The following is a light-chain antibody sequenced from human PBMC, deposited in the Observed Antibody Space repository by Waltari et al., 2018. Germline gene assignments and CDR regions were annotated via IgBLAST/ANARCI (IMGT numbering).Light chain of an antibody. J-gene: IGKJ1*01. CDR2: KAS. Sequence: DIQMTQSPSSLSASVGDRVTITCRASQGISSWLAWYQQKPGNAPKLLIYKASSLQSGVPSRFSGSGSGTDFALTISSLQPEDVATYYCQQYNSAPWTFGQGTKVEIK. V-gene: IGKV1-12*01. CDR1: QGISSW. CDR3: QQYNSAPWT.